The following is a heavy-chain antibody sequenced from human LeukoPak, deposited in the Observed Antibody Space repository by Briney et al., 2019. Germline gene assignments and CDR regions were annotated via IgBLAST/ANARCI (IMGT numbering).Heavy chain of an antibody. V-gene: IGHV4-61*10. Sequence: SETLSLTCTVSGGSISSGCYYWSWIRQPAGKGLEWIGNIYYSGSTNYNPSLKSRVTISLDTSKNQFSLKLSSVTAADTAVYYCARGALRTVVVGTRYYYYMDVWGKGTTVTVSS. CDR1: GGSISSGCYY. D-gene: IGHD3-22*01. CDR3: ARGALRTVVVGTRYYYYMDV. CDR2: IYYSGST. J-gene: IGHJ6*03.